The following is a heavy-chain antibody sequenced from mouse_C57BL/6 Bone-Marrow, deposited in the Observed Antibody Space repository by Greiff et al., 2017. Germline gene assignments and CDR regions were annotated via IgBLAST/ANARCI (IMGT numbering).Heavy chain of an antibody. J-gene: IGHJ2*01. V-gene: IGHV5-17*01. CDR1: GFSFSDYG. CDR3: ARWGLDY. Sequence: EVMLVESGGGLVKPGGSLTLSCAASGFSFSDYGMHWVRQAPEKGLAWVAYISSGSSTFYYADTVKGRFTISRDNAKNTLFLQMTSLRSEDTAMYYCARWGLDYWGQGTTLTVSS. CDR2: ISSGSSTF.